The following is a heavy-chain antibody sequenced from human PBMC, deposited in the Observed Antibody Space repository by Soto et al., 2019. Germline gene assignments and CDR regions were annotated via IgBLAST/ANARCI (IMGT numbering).Heavy chain of an antibody. CDR3: AKGGQWYYDFWSLDY. CDR2: ISGSGGST. Sequence: EVQLLESGGGLVQPGGSLRLSCAASGFTFSSYAMSWVRQAPGKGLEWVSAISGSGGSTYYADSVKGRFTISRDNSKNTLYLQMNSLRAEDTAVYYGAKGGQWYYDFWSLDYWGQGTLVTVAS. D-gene: IGHD3-3*01. V-gene: IGHV3-23*01. J-gene: IGHJ4*02. CDR1: GFTFSSYA.